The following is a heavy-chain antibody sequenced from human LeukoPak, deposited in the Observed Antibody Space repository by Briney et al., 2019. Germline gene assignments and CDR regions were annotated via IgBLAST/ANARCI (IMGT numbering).Heavy chain of an antibody. D-gene: IGHD6-19*01. CDR1: GFTVSSNY. Sequence: GGSLRLSCAASGFTVSSNYMSWVRQAPGKGLEWVSVIYSGGSTYYADSVKGRFTISRDNSKNTLHLQMNSLRAEDTAVYYCARAGELAVNDAFDIWGQGTMVTVSS. J-gene: IGHJ3*02. V-gene: IGHV3-53*01. CDR2: IYSGGST. CDR3: ARAGELAVNDAFDI.